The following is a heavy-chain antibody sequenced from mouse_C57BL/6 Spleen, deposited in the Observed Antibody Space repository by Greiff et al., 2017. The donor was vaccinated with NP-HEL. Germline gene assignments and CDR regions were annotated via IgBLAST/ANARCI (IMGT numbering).Heavy chain of an antibody. CDR1: GFTFTDYY. CDR2: IRNKANGYTT. Sequence: EVKLQESGGGLVQPGGSLSLSCAASGFTFTDYYMSWVRQPPGKALEWLGFIRNKANGYTTEYSASVKGRFTISRDNSQSILYLQMNALRAEDSATYYCARALLRYWYFDVWGTGTTVTVSS. D-gene: IGHD1-1*01. CDR3: ARALLRYWYFDV. V-gene: IGHV7-3*01. J-gene: IGHJ1*03.